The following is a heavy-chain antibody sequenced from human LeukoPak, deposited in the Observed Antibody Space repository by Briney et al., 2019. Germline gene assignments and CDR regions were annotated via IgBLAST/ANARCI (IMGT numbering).Heavy chain of an antibody. CDR3: ARDEVRKGSSYYFDY. CDR1: GFTFSSYW. Sequence: GGSLRLSCAASGFTFSSYWMSWVRQAPGKGLEWVANIKQDGSEKYYVDSVKGRFTISRDNAKNSLYLQMNSLRAEDTAVYYCARDEVRKGSSYYFDYWGQGTLVTVSS. CDR2: IKQDGSEK. D-gene: IGHD6-6*01. V-gene: IGHV3-7*01. J-gene: IGHJ4*02.